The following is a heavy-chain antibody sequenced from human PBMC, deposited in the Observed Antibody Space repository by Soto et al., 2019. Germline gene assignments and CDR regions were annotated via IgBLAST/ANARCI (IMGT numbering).Heavy chain of an antibody. CDR3: AKIVGATRRFDS. CDR1: GYTFTDFW. V-gene: IGHV5-51*01. J-gene: IGHJ4*02. CDR2: ILPGDSDT. D-gene: IGHD1-26*01. Sequence: GESLKISCKSSGYTFTDFWIGGGRQMPGKGLEWMGIILPGDSDTRYSPSFQGQVTISADKSISTAYLQWSSLKASDTAMYYCAKIVGATRRFDSWGQGTLVTVSS.